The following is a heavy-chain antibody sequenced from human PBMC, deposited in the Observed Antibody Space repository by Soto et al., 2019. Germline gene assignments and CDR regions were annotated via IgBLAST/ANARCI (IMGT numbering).Heavy chain of an antibody. CDR1: GYTFTSYY. V-gene: IGHV1-18*04. CDR3: ARDIPSTIFGVVYYYYGMDV. Sequence: SVKVTCKASGYTFTSYYMHWVRQAHGQGLEWMGWISAYNGNTNYAQKLQGRVTMTTDTSTSTAYMELRSLRSDDTAVYYCARDIPSTIFGVVYYYYGMDVWGQGTTVTVSS. D-gene: IGHD3-3*01. CDR2: ISAYNGNT. J-gene: IGHJ6*02.